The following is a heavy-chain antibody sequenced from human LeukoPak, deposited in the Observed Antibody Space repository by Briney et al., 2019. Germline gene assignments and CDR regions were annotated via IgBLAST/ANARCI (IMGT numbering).Heavy chain of an antibody. Sequence: ASVNVSCKASGYTFTGYYMHWVRQAHGQGLEWMGWINPNSGGTNYAQKFQGRVTMTRDTSISTAYMELSRLRSDDTAVHYCARVPHSSSWQPTDYWGQGTLVTVSS. CDR1: GYTFTGYY. V-gene: IGHV1-2*02. D-gene: IGHD6-13*01. CDR2: INPNSGGT. J-gene: IGHJ4*02. CDR3: ARVPHSSSWQPTDY.